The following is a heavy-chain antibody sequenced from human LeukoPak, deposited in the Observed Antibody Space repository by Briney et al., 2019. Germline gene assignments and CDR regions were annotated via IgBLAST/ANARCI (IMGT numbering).Heavy chain of an antibody. CDR2: INANNGDT. J-gene: IGHJ4*02. CDR3: ARESHETREDY. Sequence: ASVKVSCKASGYTFTSYGISWVRQAPGQGLEWMGWINANNGDTDYPPKLQDRVTMTTDTYTSTAYMGLRSLRSDDTAMYYCARESHETREDYWGQGTLVTVSS. V-gene: IGHV1-18*01. D-gene: IGHD1-1*01. CDR1: GYTFTSYG.